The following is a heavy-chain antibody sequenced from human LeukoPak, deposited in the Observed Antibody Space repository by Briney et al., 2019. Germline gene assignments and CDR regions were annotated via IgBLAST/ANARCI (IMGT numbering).Heavy chain of an antibody. Sequence: GESLKISCKGSGYSFTSYWIGWVRQMPGKGLEGMGIIYPGDSDTRYSPSFQGQVTISADKSISTAYLQWSSLKASDTAMYYCARRSFSSWYNTPFDYWGQGTLVTVSS. J-gene: IGHJ4*02. CDR2: IYPGDSDT. CDR1: GYSFTSYW. CDR3: ARRSFSSWYNTPFDY. V-gene: IGHV5-51*01. D-gene: IGHD6-13*01.